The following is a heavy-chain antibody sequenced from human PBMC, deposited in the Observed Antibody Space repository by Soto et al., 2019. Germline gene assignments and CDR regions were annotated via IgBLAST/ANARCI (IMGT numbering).Heavy chain of an antibody. D-gene: IGHD6-19*01. Sequence: SGPTLVNPTQTLTLTCTFSGFSLSTSGMCVSWIRQPPGKALEWLALIDWDDDKYYSTSLKTRLTISKDTSKNQVVLTMTNMDPVDTATYYCARIPIAVAGTFYYYGMDVWGQGTTVTAP. CDR2: IDWDDDK. V-gene: IGHV2-70*01. CDR3: ARIPIAVAGTFYYYGMDV. CDR1: GFSLSTSGMC. J-gene: IGHJ6*02.